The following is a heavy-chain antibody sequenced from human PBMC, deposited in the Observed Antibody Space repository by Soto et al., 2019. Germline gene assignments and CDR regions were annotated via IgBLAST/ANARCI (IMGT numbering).Heavy chain of an antibody. CDR2: IYYGGSN. CDR1: GGSINSYY. CDR3: ARGARYCSNGVCYTSFYFDH. Sequence: SETLSLTCTVSGGSINSYYWSWIRQPPGRGLEWIGYIYYGGSNNYNPSLKTRVSISLDTSMKQFSLKLGFVPAADAAVYDCARGARYCSNGVCYTSFYFDHWGQGALVTVSS. J-gene: IGHJ4*02. V-gene: IGHV4-59*01. D-gene: IGHD2-8*01.